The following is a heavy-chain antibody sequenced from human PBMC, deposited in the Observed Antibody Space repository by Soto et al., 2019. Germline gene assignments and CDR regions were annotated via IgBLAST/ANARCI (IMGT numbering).Heavy chain of an antibody. Sequence: SETLSLTCTVSGVSISSFYWSWIRQPPGKGLEWLGYIYYTGSTNYNPSLKSRVTISVDTSKNQFSLKLSSMTAADAAVYYCATHQGYYGSGSYCFDYWGLGTQVTVSS. J-gene: IGHJ4*02. CDR2: IYYTGST. D-gene: IGHD3-10*01. V-gene: IGHV4-59*08. CDR3: ATHQGYYGSGSYCFDY. CDR1: GVSISSFY.